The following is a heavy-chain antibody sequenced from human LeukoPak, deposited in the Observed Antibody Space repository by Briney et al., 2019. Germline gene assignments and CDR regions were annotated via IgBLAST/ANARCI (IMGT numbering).Heavy chain of an antibody. V-gene: IGHV3-33*01. CDR1: GFTFSSYG. CDR2: IWYDGSNK. J-gene: IGHJ4*02. CDR3: ARPGGCSGDSCYFDY. Sequence: GGSLRLSCAASGFTFSSYGMHWVRQAPGKGLEWVAVIWYDGSNKYYADSVKGRFTISRDNSKNTLYLQMNSLRAEDTAVYYCARPGGCSGDSCYFDYWAQGTLVTVSS. D-gene: IGHD2-15*01.